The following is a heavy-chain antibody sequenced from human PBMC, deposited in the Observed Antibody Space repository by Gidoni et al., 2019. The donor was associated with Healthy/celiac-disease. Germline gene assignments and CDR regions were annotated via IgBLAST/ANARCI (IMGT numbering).Heavy chain of an antibody. Sequence: EVQLVESGGGLVKPGGSLRLSCAASGFSFSSYSMNWVRQAPGKGLEWVSSISSSSSHIYYADSVKGRFTISRDNAKNSLYLQMNSLRAEDTAVYYCARVDSGSYGGDAFDIWGQGTMVTVSS. V-gene: IGHV3-21*01. CDR1: GFSFSSYS. D-gene: IGHD1-26*01. CDR2: ISSSSSHI. J-gene: IGHJ3*02. CDR3: ARVDSGSYGGDAFDI.